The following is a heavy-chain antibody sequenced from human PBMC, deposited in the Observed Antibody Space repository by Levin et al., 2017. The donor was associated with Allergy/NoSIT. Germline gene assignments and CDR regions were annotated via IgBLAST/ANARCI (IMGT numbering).Heavy chain of an antibody. CDR2: ITAGGDTT. D-gene: IGHD5-24*01. CDR1: GFTFSSYA. J-gene: IGHJ3*02. Sequence: RTGGSLRLSCAGSGFTFSSYAMAWVRQTPEKGLEWVSTITAGGDTTYYAGSVKGRFTISRDNSKNAMYLQMDSLRGEDTAAYHCAKDRTQFDGNGVDAFDIWGQGTTVTVSS. V-gene: IGHV3-23*01. CDR3: AKDRTQFDGNGVDAFDI.